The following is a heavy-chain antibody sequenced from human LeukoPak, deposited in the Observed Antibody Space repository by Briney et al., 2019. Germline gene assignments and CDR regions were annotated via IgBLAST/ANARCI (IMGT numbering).Heavy chain of an antibody. CDR2: ISSSGFLK. Sequence: PGGSLRLSCDASGFNFRDYYFCWIRQAPGKGLEVIAYISSSGFLKEYSDSVKGRFTISRDDAKNSVFLQMNSLRVEDTAVYYCARDLVEDLLSWCNPWGQGTLVTVSS. D-gene: IGHD5-24*01. J-gene: IGHJ5*02. CDR1: GFNFRDYY. V-gene: IGHV3-11*01. CDR3: ARDLVEDLLSWCNP.